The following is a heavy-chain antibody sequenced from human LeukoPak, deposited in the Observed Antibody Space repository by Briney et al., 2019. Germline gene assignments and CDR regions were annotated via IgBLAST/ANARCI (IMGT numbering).Heavy chain of an antibody. CDR1: GGSISRYY. J-gene: IGHJ4*02. CDR3: ARDPHSPDIVVVQAAFRDY. V-gene: IGHV4-4*07. Sequence: SETLSLTCTVSGGSISRYYWSWIRQPAGKGLEWIGRVYTIGSTNYNPSRKSRATMSVDTSKHKFSLTPSPVTAADTAVYYCARDPHSPDIVVVQAAFRDYWGQGTLVTVSS. CDR2: VYTIGST. D-gene: IGHD2-2*01.